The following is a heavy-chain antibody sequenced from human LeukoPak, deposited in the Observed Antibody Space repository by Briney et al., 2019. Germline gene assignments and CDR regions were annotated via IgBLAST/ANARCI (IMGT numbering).Heavy chain of an antibody. CDR2: IYTNGNT. CDR1: GGSISSGSYY. V-gene: IGHV4-61*09. Sequence: PSETLSLTCTVSGGSISSGSYYWSWIRQPGGKGLEWIGHIYTNGNTNFNPSLKSRVTISVDTSKNQFSLNLNSVTAADTAVYYCARSGTYYNNWFDPWGQGTLVIVSS. D-gene: IGHD3-10*01. J-gene: IGHJ5*02. CDR3: ARSGTYYNNWFDP.